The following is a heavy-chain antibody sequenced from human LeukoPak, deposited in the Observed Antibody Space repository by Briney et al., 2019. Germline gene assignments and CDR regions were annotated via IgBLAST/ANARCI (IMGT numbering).Heavy chain of an antibody. V-gene: IGHV3-23*01. Sequence: PGGSLRLSCAASGFTFSSYAMSWVRQAPGKGLEWVSAISGSGGSTYYADSVKGRFTISRDNSKNTLYLQMNSLRAEDTAVYYCAKYWDDYDYVWGSYRPDFLFDYWGQGTLVTVSS. CDR1: GFTFSSYA. CDR2: ISGSGGST. D-gene: IGHD3-16*02. J-gene: IGHJ4*02. CDR3: AKYWDDYDYVWGSYRPDFLFDY.